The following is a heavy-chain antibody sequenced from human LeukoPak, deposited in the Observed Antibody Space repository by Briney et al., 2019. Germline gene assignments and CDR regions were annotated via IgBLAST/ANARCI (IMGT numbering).Heavy chain of an antibody. CDR3: ARGPFVAWYGGAFDI. J-gene: IGHJ3*02. CDR1: GFTFSSYS. D-gene: IGHD2-15*01. V-gene: IGHV3-21*01. CDR2: ISSSSSYI. Sequence: GGSLRLSCAAPGFTFSSYSMNWVRQAPGKGLEWVSSISSSSSYIYYADSVKGRFTISRDNAKSSLYLQMNSLRAEDTAVYYCARGPFVAWYGGAFDIWGQGTMVTVSS.